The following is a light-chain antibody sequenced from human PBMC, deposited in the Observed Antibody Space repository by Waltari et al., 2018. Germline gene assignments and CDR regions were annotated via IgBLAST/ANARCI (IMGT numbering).Light chain of an antibody. CDR3: SSQSSNNVVL. J-gene: IGLJ3*02. V-gene: IGLV2-14*03. CDR1: SSDAVTYNS. Sequence: QSALTQPASVSGSPGQSIPISCTGTSSDAVTYNSVSWYQDHPGQSPKVIIYDVSDRPSGVSARFSASKSGNTASLTISGLQAEDEADYYCSSQSSNNVVLFGGGTKVTVL. CDR2: DVS.